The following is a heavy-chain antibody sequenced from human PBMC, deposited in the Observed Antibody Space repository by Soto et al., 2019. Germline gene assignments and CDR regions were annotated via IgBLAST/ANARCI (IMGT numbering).Heavy chain of an antibody. J-gene: IGHJ4*02. CDR2: ISAYNGNT. D-gene: IGHD3-22*01. CDR3: AREPYYYDSSGYYPGAYFDY. Sequence: GASVKVSCKASGYTFTSYGISWVRQAPGQGLEWMGWISAYNGNTNYAQKLQGRVTMTTDTSTSTAYMELRSLRSDDTAVYYCAREPYYYDSSGYYPGAYFDYWGQGTLVTVS. CDR1: GYTFTSYG. V-gene: IGHV1-18*01.